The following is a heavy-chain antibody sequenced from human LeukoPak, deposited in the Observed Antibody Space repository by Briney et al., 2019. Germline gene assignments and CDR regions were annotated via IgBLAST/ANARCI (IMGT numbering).Heavy chain of an antibody. CDR2: MNPNSGNT. J-gene: IGHJ4*02. CDR1: GYTFTSYG. Sequence: ASVKVSCKASGYTFTSYGISWVRQAPGQGLEWMGWMNPNSGNTGYAQKFQGRVTITRNTSISTAYMELSSLRSEDTAVYYCARGVARSSKFHLSYYFYYWGQGTLVTVSS. D-gene: IGHD6-6*01. CDR3: ARGVARSSKFHLSYYFYY. V-gene: IGHV1-8*03.